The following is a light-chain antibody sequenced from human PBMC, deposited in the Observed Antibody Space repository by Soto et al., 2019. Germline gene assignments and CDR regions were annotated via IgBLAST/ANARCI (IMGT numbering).Light chain of an antibody. V-gene: IGKV3-20*01. CDR3: QQYGSSQWT. CDR1: PSVSSSY. J-gene: IGKJ1*01. CDR2: GAS. Sequence: EIVLTQSPGPLSLSPGERATLSCRASPSVSSSYLAWYQQKPGQAPRLLIYGASSRATGIPDRFSGSGSGTDFTLTSSRLEAEDFAVYYCQQYGSSQWTFGQGTKVEIK.